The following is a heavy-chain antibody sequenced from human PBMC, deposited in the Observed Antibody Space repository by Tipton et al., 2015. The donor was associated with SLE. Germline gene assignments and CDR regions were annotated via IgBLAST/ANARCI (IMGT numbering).Heavy chain of an antibody. V-gene: IGHV4-34*01. CDR1: GGSFSNYY. Sequence: AGLVKPSETLSLTCGVYGGSFSNYYWTWIRQPPGKGLEWIGEINHSGTTYYNPSLKSRVTISVDTSKNQFSLKLNSVTAADTAVYYCARGLSLNYFDYWGQGTLVTVPS. J-gene: IGHJ4*02. CDR2: INHSGTT. CDR3: ARGLSLNYFDY.